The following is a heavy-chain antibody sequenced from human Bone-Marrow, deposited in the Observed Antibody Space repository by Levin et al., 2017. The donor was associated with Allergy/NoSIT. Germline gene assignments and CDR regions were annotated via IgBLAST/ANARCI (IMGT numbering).Heavy chain of an antibody. CDR2: ISGSGTTI. V-gene: IGHV3-11*01. J-gene: IGHJ3*02. Sequence: PGGSLRLSCAASGFTFSDYYMSWIRQAPGKGLEWVSDISGSGTTIYHADSVKGRFTISRDNAKNSLYLQVNSLRAEDTAVYYCSRMWGNAFDIWGQGTMVTVSS. CDR3: SRMWGNAFDI. D-gene: IGHD7-27*01. CDR1: GFTFSDYY.